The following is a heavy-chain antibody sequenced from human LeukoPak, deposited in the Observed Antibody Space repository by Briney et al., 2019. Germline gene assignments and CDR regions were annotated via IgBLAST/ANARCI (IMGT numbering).Heavy chain of an antibody. Sequence: GGSLRLSCAASGFTFSSYWMNWARQAPGKGLEWVASINHNGNVNYYVDSVKGRFTISRDNSKNTLYLQMNSLRAEDTAVYYCAKGKQQLAYYFDYWGQGTLVTVSS. J-gene: IGHJ4*02. CDR1: GFTFSSYW. D-gene: IGHD6-13*01. CDR2: INHNGNVN. CDR3: AKGKQQLAYYFDY. V-gene: IGHV3-7*03.